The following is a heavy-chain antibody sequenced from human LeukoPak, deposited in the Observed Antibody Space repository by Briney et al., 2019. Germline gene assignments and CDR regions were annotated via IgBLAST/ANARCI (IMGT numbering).Heavy chain of an antibody. V-gene: IGHV1-18*01. CDR3: ARDLFEDYDFWSSYYYMDV. D-gene: IGHD3-3*01. CDR2: ISAYNGNT. CDR1: GYTFTSYG. J-gene: IGHJ6*03. Sequence: ASVKVSCKASGYTFTSYGISWVRQAPGQGLEWRGWISAYNGNTNYAQKLQGRVTMTTDTSTSTAYMELRSLRSDDTAVYYCARDLFEDYDFWSSYYYMDVWGKGTTVTVSS.